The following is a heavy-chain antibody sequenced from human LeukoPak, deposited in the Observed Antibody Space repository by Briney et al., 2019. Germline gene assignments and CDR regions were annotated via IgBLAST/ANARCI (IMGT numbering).Heavy chain of an antibody. CDR2: IYISGSGST. V-gene: IGHV4-4*07. CDR3: ARDYSSSWYGIDY. D-gene: IGHD6-13*01. J-gene: IGHJ4*02. Sequence: SETLSLTCTVSGGSISSYYWSWIRQPAGKGLEWIGRIYISGSGSTNYNPSLKSRVTISVDTSKNQFSLKLSSVTAADTAVYYCARDYSSSWYGIDYWGQGTLVTVSS. CDR1: GGSISSYY.